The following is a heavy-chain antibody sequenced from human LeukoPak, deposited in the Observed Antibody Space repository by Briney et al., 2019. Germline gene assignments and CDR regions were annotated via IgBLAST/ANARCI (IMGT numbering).Heavy chain of an antibody. CDR1: GYTFTGYF. V-gene: IGHV1-2*02. J-gene: IGHJ4*02. D-gene: IGHD6-19*01. CDR3: ARGREVAGTVGY. CDR2: INPNSGGT. Sequence: GASVKVSCKASGYTFTGYFMHWVRQAPGHGLEWMGWINPNSGGTNYAQKFQGRVTMTRDTSISTAYMELSRLTSDDTAVYYCARGREVAGTVGYWGQGTLVTVSS.